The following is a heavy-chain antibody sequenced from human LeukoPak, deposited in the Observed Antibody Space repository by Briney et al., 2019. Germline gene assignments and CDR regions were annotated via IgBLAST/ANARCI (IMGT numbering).Heavy chain of an antibody. Sequence: PSETLSLTCTVSGGSISNSSYYWGWIRQPPGKGLEWIGSIYYSGSTYYNPSLKSRVTISVDTSKNQFSLKLSSVTAADTAVYYCASSLELDYWGQGTLVTVSS. J-gene: IGHJ4*02. CDR1: GGSISNSSYY. V-gene: IGHV4-39*01. CDR3: ASSLELDY. D-gene: IGHD1-1*01. CDR2: IYYSGST.